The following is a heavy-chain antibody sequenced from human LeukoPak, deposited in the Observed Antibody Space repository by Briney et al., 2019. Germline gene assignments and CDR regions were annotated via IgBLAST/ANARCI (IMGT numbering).Heavy chain of an antibody. V-gene: IGHV4-34*01. CDR3: ARYARGSGYYYDRPTFDY. CDR2: INHSGST. D-gene: IGHD3-22*01. CDR1: GGSFSGYY. J-gene: IGHJ4*02. Sequence: SETLSLTCAVYGGSFSGYYWSWIRQPPGKGLEWTGEINHSGSTNYNPSLKSRVTISVDTSKNQFSLKLSSVTAADTAVYYCARYARGSGYYYDRPTFDYWGQGTLVTVSS.